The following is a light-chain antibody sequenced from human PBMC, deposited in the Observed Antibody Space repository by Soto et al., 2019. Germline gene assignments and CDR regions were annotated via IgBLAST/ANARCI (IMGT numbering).Light chain of an antibody. V-gene: IGKV3-11*01. CDR2: DAS. CDR1: QSVSSY. CDR3: QQRSKD. Sequence: EIVLTQSPATLSLSPGERATLSCRASQSVSSYLAWYQQKPGQAPRLLIYDASNRATGIPARFSGSGSGTDFTLTISSLEPEDFAVYYCQQRSKDFGPRTKVDIK. J-gene: IGKJ3*01.